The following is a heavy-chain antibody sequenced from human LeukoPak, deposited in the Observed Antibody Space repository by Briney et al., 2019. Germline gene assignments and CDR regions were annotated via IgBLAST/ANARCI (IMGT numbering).Heavy chain of an antibody. Sequence: SVKVSCKASGDTFSTYAISWVRQAPGQGLDWMGGSIPIFGTAKYAQKFQGRVTIITDESTSTAYMELSSLRSEDTAVYYCAVTYYYDSSPTWWGQGTLVTVSS. CDR3: AVTYYYDSSPTW. CDR2: SIPIFGTA. D-gene: IGHD3-22*01. V-gene: IGHV1-69*05. CDR1: GDTFSTYA. J-gene: IGHJ4*02.